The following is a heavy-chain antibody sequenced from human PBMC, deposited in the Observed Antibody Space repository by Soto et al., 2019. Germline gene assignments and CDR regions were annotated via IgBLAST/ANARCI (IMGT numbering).Heavy chain of an antibody. CDR2: ISGYNGNT. V-gene: IGHV1-18*01. J-gene: IGHJ4*02. CDR1: GYTFISYG. CDR3: ARSLWSGYYCFDY. Sequence: QVQLVQSGAEVKKYGASVKVSCKASGYTFISYGISWVRQAPGQGLEWMGWISGYNGNTKYAQKLQGRVTMTTDTSTSTVYMELRSLRSDDTAVYYCARSLWSGYYCFDYWGQGTLVTVSS. D-gene: IGHD3-3*01.